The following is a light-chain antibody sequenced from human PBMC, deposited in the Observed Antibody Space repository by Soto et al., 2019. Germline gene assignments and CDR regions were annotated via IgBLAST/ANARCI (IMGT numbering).Light chain of an antibody. CDR1: QTISSW. J-gene: IGKJ1*01. CDR3: QHYNSYSEA. V-gene: IGKV1-5*03. Sequence: DIQITHSPSTLSGSVGSRLTITCQASQTISSWLAWYQQKPGKAPKLLIYKASTLKSGVPSRFSGSVSGTEGTLTISSLKPDDCSTYYGQHYNSYSEAFGQGTKVDIK. CDR2: KAS.